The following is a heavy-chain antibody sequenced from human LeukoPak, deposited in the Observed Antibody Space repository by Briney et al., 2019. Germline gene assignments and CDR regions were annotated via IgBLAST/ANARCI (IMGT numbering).Heavy chain of an antibody. CDR2: IRSKTYGGTT. J-gene: IGHJ6*02. CDR1: GFTFGDHA. V-gene: IGHV3-49*04. CDR3: TRGPIQLWLYHGMDV. Sequence: PGRSLRLSCTVSGFTFGDHAMSWVRQAPGKGQEWVGFIRSKTYGGTTEYAASVKGRFIISRDDSTSIAYLQMNSLKTEDTAVYYCTRGPIQLWLYHGMDVWGQGTTVTVSS. D-gene: IGHD5-18*01.